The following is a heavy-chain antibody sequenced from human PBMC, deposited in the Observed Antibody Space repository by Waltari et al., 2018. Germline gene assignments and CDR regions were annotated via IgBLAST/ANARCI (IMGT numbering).Heavy chain of an antibody. Sequence: EVQLVESGGGLVQPGGSLRLSCAASGFTFSSYSMNWVRQAPGKGLEWVSYISSSSTVYYADSVKGRFTISRDNAKNSLYLRMNSLRAEDTAVYYCARDRFFDYWGQGTLVTVSS. CDR3: ARDRFFDY. CDR2: ISSSSTV. D-gene: IGHD3-16*01. CDR1: GFTFSSYS. J-gene: IGHJ4*02. V-gene: IGHV3-48*01.